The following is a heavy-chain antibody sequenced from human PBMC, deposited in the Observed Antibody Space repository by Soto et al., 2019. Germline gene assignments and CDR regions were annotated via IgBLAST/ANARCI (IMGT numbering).Heavy chain of an antibody. V-gene: IGHV3-23*01. CDR1: GFTFSSYA. J-gene: IGHJ6*02. CDR3: GKEAHLEGYYGRAV. Sequence: PGGALRLSCAASGFTFSSYAMSWVRQAPGKGLEWVSAISGSGGSTYYADSVKGRFTISRDNSKNTLYLQMNSLRAEDTAVYYWGKEAHLEGYYGRAVGGQGARVPVS. CDR2: ISGSGGST. D-gene: IGHD3-3*01.